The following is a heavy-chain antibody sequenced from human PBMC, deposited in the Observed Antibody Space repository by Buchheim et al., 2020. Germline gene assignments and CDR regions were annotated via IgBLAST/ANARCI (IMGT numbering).Heavy chain of an antibody. D-gene: IGHD3-10*01. V-gene: IGHV3-30*18. CDR2: ISYDGSKK. CDR1: GFSFRDYG. CDR3: TKAFYYGSGDYYLRMGYFFGMDV. Sequence: QVQVVESGGGVVQPGGSPRLSCGASGFSFRDYGMHWVRQAPGKGLEWVAVISYDGSKKYYGDSVKGRFTISRDNSKNMVFFQMNSLRVEDTAVYYCTKAFYYGSGDYYLRMGYFFGMDVWGPGTT. J-gene: IGHJ6*02.